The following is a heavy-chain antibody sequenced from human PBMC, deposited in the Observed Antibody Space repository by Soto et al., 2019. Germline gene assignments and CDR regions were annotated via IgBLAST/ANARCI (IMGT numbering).Heavy chain of an antibody. CDR1: GYIFAPHY. D-gene: IGHD1-26*01. CDR2: INASGFGA. V-gene: IGHV1-46*01. CDR3: AREWSGSEH. Sequence: GASVKVSCKASGYIFAPHYIHWVRQAPGQGLEWMGMINASGFGAAYGQKFQGRVAVTTDTSASTVYMELSSLRPEDTAVYYCAREWSGSEHRAQGTRVTVSS. J-gene: IGHJ4*02.